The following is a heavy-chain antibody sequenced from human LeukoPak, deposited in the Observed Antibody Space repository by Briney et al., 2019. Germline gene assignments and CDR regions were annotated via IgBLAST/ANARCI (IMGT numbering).Heavy chain of an antibody. CDR2: IYDSGST. Sequence: SETLSLTCTVSGGSIRSSYYYWGWIRQPPGKGLEWIGSIYDSGSTYYNPSLKSRVTISVDTSKNQFSLKLNSVTAADTAVYYCAKHEGSYYDKSGYTFDFWGQGTLVTVSS. D-gene: IGHD3-22*01. CDR3: AKHEGSYYDKSGYTFDF. V-gene: IGHV4-39*01. CDR1: GGSIRSSYYY. J-gene: IGHJ4*02.